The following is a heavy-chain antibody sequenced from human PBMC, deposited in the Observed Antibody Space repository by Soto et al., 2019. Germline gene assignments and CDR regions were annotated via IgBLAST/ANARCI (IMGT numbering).Heavy chain of an antibody. Sequence: GGSLRLSCAASGFTFSNYAMSWVRQAPGKGLEWVSSISGSGGSTYYADSVKGRFTISRDNSKNTLYLQMNSLRAEDTAVYYCAKDLQWLILDYWGQGTLVTVSS. D-gene: IGHD6-19*01. V-gene: IGHV3-23*01. CDR2: ISGSGGST. J-gene: IGHJ4*02. CDR1: GFTFSNYA. CDR3: AKDLQWLILDY.